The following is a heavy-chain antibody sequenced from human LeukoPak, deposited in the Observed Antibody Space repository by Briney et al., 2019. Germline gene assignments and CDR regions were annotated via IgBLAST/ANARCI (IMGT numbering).Heavy chain of an antibody. V-gene: IGHV1-69*13. J-gene: IGHJ4*02. CDR2: IIPIFGTA. CDR1: GGTFSSYA. Sequence: ASVKVSCKASGGTFSSYAISWVRQAPGQGLEWMGGIIPIFGTANYAQKFQGRVTITADESTSTAYMGLSSLRSEDTAVYYCARDFDYGDYAPCYWGQGTLVTVSS. CDR3: ARDFDYGDYAPCY. D-gene: IGHD4-17*01.